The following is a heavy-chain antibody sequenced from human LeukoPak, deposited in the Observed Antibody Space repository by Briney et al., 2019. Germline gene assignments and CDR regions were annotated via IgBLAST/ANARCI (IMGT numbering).Heavy chain of an antibody. D-gene: IGHD3-10*01. Sequence: PGGSLRLSCAASGFTFSSHAIHWVRQAPGKGLEWVAVIWFDGSNKYYVDSVKGRFTISRDNAQNSLYLQMNSLRAEDTAVYYCAREVRVITIVRGVSPKPHWGQGTLVTVSS. J-gene: IGHJ4*02. CDR2: IWFDGSNK. CDR1: GFTFSSHA. V-gene: IGHV3-33*01. CDR3: AREVRVITIVRGVSPKPH.